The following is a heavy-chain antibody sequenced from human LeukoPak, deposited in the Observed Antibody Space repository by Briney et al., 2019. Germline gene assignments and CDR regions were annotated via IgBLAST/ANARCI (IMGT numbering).Heavy chain of an antibody. CDR2: ISAYNGNT. CDR3: AREYDFWSGPPLNAFDI. CDR1: GYTFTSYG. D-gene: IGHD3-3*01. V-gene: IGHV1-18*01. J-gene: IGHJ3*02. Sequence: ASVKVSCKASGYTFTSYGISWVRQAPGPGLEWMGWISAYNGNTNYAQKLQGRVTMTTDTSTSTAYMELRSLRSDDTAVYYCAREYDFWSGPPLNAFDIWGQATMAPSLQ.